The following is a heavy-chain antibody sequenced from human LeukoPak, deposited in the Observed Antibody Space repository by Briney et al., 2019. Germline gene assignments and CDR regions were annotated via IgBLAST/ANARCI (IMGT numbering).Heavy chain of an antibody. CDR3: ARTFVVYCSGGSCSSASFFDC. CDR2: INPNSGDT. CDR1: GYTLTGYY. V-gene: IGHV1-2*02. J-gene: IGHJ4*02. D-gene: IGHD2-15*01. Sequence: PSVKFSCTASGYTLTGYYMHWVRQATGPGLEWMGWINPNSGDTNHAKKFQGRVTMPRDTSIPTAYMELSRLRSDDTAVYYRARTFVVYCSGGSCSSASFFDCWGQGTLVTVSS.